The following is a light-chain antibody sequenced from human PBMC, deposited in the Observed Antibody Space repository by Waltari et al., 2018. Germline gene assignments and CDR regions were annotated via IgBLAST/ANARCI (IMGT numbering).Light chain of an antibody. CDR1: SSDVGGYNY. CDR2: EVS. CDR3: SSYTSSSTLGV. J-gene: IGLJ2*01. Sequence: QSALTQPASVSGSPGQSITISCTGTSSDVGGYNYVSWYQQHPGKAPKLMIYEVSNRPSGVSKRFSGSKSGNTASLTISGLQAEDEADYCCSSYTSSSTLGVFGGGTKLTVL. V-gene: IGLV2-14*01.